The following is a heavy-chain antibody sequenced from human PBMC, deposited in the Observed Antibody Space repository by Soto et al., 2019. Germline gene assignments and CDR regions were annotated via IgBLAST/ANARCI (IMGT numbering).Heavy chain of an antibody. Sequence: QVQLQESGPGLVKPSQTLSLTCTVSGGSISSGGYYWSWIRKHPGKGLEWIGYIYYSGRTYYNPCLRSRGTISVDTSKYKFSLKLSSVTAADTAVYYCARDSENELRGFDPWGQGTLVTVSS. J-gene: IGHJ5*02. CDR2: IYYSGRT. CDR1: GGSISSGGYY. CDR3: ARDSENELRGFDP. V-gene: IGHV4-31*03. D-gene: IGHD1-1*01.